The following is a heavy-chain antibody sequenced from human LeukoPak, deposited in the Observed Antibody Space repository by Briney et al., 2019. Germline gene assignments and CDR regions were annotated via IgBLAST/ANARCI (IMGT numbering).Heavy chain of an antibody. CDR1: GGIFSSYA. V-gene: IGHV1-69*01. CDR3: ARGGSGWYWGLDI. J-gene: IGHJ3*02. D-gene: IGHD6-19*01. CDR2: IIPIFGTA. Sequence: ASVKVSCKASGGIFSSYAISWVRQAPGQGLEWMGGIIPIFGTANYAQKFQGRVTITADESTSTAYMELSSLRSEDKAVYYCARGGSGWYWGLDIWGQGTMVTVSP.